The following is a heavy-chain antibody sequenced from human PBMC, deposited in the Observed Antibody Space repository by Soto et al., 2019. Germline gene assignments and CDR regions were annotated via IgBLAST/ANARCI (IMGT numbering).Heavy chain of an antibody. D-gene: IGHD3-10*01. J-gene: IGHJ6*03. CDR2: FDPEDGET. Sequence: GASVKVSCKVSGYTLTELSMHWVRQAPGKGLEWMGGFDPEDGETIYAQKFQGRVTMTEDTSTDTAYMELSSLRSEDTAVYYCATGPLFITRVRGVIPTDYYMDVWGKGTTVTVSS. CDR3: ATGPLFITRVRGVIPTDYYMDV. V-gene: IGHV1-24*01. CDR1: GYTLTELS.